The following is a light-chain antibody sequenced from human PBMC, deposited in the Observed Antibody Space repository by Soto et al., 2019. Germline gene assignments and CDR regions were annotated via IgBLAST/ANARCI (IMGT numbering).Light chain of an antibody. CDR3: QQYNDWPPDRT. CDR2: GAS. V-gene: IGKV3-15*01. J-gene: IGKJ1*01. Sequence: EIVMTQSPATLSVSPGERATLSCRASQSVGSNLAWYQQKPGQAPRLLIYGASTRATGIPARFSGSGSGTEFTLPISSLQSEDFAFYFCQQYNDWPPDRTFGQGTKVEIK. CDR1: QSVGSN.